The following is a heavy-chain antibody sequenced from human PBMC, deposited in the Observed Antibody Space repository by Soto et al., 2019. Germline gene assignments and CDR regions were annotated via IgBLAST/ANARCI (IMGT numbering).Heavy chain of an antibody. CDR2: ISYDGTDK. J-gene: IGHJ6*02. Sequence: LRLSCAASGFTFSSYGIHWVRQAPGKGLEWVALISYDGTDKYYADSVKGRFTISRDNSKDTLYLQMSSLGPEDTAVYYCVKERYAQLWLEDYGMDVWGQGTTVTVSS. CDR1: GFTFSSYG. V-gene: IGHV3-30*18. CDR3: VKERYAQLWLEDYGMDV. D-gene: IGHD5-18*01.